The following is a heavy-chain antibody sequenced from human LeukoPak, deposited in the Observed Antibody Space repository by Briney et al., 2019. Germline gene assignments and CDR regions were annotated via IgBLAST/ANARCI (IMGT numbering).Heavy chain of an antibody. CDR2: VYYSGST. D-gene: IGHD3-10*01. CDR1: GDFITAYY. CDR3: ARGALLWFGAKMEYYFDY. V-gene: IGHV4-59*13. Sequence: PSEPLSLTCSVSGDFITAYYWSWFRQPPGKALEWSGYVYYSGSTEYTASLRSRVTISLEMSKPQFPLYLPSVSAAHTGVYFCARGALLWFGAKMEYYFDYWGQGTPLTVS. J-gene: IGHJ4*02.